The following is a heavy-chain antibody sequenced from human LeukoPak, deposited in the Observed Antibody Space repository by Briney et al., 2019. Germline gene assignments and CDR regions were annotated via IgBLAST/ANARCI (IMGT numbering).Heavy chain of an antibody. D-gene: IGHD3-22*01. V-gene: IGHV3-30*02. Sequence: GGSLRHSCAASGFTFSSYGMHWVRQAPGKGLEWVAFIRYDGSNKYYADSVKGRFTISRDNSKNTLYLQMNSLRAEDTAVYYCAKDRPHYYDSSGYYPGLDYWGQGTLVTVSS. J-gene: IGHJ4*02. CDR2: IRYDGSNK. CDR1: GFTFSSYG. CDR3: AKDRPHYYDSSGYYPGLDY.